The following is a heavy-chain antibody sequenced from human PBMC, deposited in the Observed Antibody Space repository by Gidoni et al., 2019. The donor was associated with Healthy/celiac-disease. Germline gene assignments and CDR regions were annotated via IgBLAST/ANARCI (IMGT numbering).Heavy chain of an antibody. D-gene: IGHD3-22*01. CDR2: ISSSSSYI. CDR1: GFTFSRYS. Sequence: EVQLVESGGGLVKPGGSLRLPCAASGFTFSRYSMNWVRQAPGKGLEWVSSISSSSSYIYYADSVKGRFTISRDNAKNSMYLQMNSLRAEDTAVYYCARDGDYYDSSGYPDWYFDLWGRGTLVTVSS. J-gene: IGHJ2*01. V-gene: IGHV3-21*01. CDR3: ARDGDYYDSSGYPDWYFDL.